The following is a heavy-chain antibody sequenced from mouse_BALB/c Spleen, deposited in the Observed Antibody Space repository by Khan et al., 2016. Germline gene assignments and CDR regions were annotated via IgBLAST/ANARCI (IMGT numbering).Heavy chain of an antibody. D-gene: IGHD2-1*01. Sequence: QVQLQQPGAELVKPGASVKMSCKASGYTFTNYNMHWVKQAPGQGLEWIGAIYPGNGDASYNQKFIGKATLTADKSSSKAYMLLSSLTSEDSAVYYGARGGGNNYFDYWGQGTTLTVSS. J-gene: IGHJ2*01. CDR1: GYTFTNYN. V-gene: IGHV1-12*01. CDR3: ARGGGNNYFDY. CDR2: IYPGNGDA.